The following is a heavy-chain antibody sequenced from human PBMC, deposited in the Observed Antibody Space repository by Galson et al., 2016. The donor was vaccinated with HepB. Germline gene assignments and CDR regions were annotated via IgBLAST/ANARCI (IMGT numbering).Heavy chain of an antibody. J-gene: IGHJ6*02. CDR1: GFTFSTYG. V-gene: IGHV3-30*18. CDR3: AKIFGISSSRSYGMDV. D-gene: IGHD6-6*01. CDR2: ISYDGKSE. Sequence: SLRLSCAASGFTFSTYGTHWVRQAPGKGLEWVALISYDGKSESYADSVKGRVTISRDNSKNTLYLQMHSLRGEDTAVYYCAKIFGISSSRSYGMDVWGQGTTVTVSS.